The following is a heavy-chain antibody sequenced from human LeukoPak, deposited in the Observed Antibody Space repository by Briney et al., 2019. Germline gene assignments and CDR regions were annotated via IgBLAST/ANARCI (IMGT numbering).Heavy chain of an antibody. Sequence: GASVKVSCKTSGFTFTGYQMHWVRQAPGQGLEWMGRINPTNGVANYAQKFQGWVSMTRDRSIDTVYMELSRLTSDDTAMYYCARESPLGYCSAGSCYSSYFDYWGQGTLVIVSS. CDR1: GFTFTGYQ. D-gene: IGHD2-15*01. CDR3: ARESPLGYCSAGSCYSSYFDY. CDR2: INPTNGVA. V-gene: IGHV1-2*04. J-gene: IGHJ4*02.